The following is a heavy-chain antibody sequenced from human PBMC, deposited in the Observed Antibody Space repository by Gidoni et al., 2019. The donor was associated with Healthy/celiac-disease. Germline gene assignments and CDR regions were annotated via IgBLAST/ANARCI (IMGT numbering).Heavy chain of an antibody. J-gene: IGHJ4*02. Sequence: EVQLVESGGGLVKPGRSLRLSCTASGFTFGAYAMSWFRQAPGKGLEWVGFIRSKAYGGTTEYAASVKGRFTISRDDSKSIAYLQMNSLKTEDTAVYYCTRDGIYSGSYYGVVYWGQGTLVTVSS. V-gene: IGHV3-49*05. D-gene: IGHD1-26*01. CDR2: IRSKAYGGTT. CDR1: GFTFGAYA. CDR3: TRDGIYSGSYYGVVY.